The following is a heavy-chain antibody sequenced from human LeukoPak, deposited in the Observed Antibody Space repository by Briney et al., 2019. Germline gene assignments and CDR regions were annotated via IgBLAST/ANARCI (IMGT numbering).Heavy chain of an antibody. CDR1: GGSISSYY. CDR2: IYYSGST. D-gene: IGHD6-13*01. J-gene: IGHJ3*02. CDR3: ARSGARIAAVDDAFDI. Sequence: SETLSLTCTVSGGSISSYYWSWIRQPPGKGLEWIAYIYYSGSTNYNPSLKSRVTISVDTSKNQFSLKLSSVTAADTAVYYCARSGARIAAVDDAFDIWGQGTMVTVSS. V-gene: IGHV4-59*01.